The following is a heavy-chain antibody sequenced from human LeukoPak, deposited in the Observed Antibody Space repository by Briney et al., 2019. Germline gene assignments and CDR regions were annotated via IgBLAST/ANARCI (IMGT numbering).Heavy chain of an antibody. CDR2: ISGNGGST. V-gene: IGHV3-23*01. Sequence: PGGSLRLSCATSQFNFNNFGMTWVRQAPGKGLEWVSSISGNGGSTQYADSVQGRFAISRDNSKNTLYLQMNSLRAEDTAVYYCARVRSVGGNPHAFNIWGQGTMVTVSS. CDR1: QFNFNNFG. J-gene: IGHJ3*02. CDR3: ARVRSVGGNPHAFNI. D-gene: IGHD4-23*01.